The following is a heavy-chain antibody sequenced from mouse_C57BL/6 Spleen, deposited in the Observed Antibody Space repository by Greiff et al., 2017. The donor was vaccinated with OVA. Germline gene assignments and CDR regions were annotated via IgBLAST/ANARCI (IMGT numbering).Heavy chain of an antibody. J-gene: IGHJ2*01. V-gene: IGHV1-31*01. D-gene: IGHD4-1*01. CDR2: IYPYNGGT. CDR1: GYSFTGYY. Sequence: VQLQQSGPELVKPGASVKISCKASGYSFTGYYMHWVKQSHGNILDWIGYIYPYNGGTSYNQKFKGKATLTVDKSSSTAYLVLRSLTSADSAVYSCASLELGLDYWGQGTTLTVSS. CDR3: ASLELGLDY.